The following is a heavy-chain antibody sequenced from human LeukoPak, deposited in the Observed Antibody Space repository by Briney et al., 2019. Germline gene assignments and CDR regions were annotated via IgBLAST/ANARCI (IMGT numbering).Heavy chain of an antibody. CDR2: IHPNSGDT. J-gene: IGHJ1*01. D-gene: IGHD6-19*01. V-gene: IGHV1-2*02. CDR1: GYTFTSYY. CDR3: ARLATVPG. Sequence: GASVKVSCKASGYTFTSYYLHWVRQAPGQGLEWMGWIHPNSGDTNFAQRFQGRVTMTRDTSISTAYMELTSLRSDDTAVYYCARLATVPGWGQGTLVTVSS.